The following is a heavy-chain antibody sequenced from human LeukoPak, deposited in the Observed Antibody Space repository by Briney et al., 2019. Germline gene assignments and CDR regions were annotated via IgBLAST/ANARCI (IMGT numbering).Heavy chain of an antibody. D-gene: IGHD6-13*01. V-gene: IGHV4-61*02. CDR2: IYTSGST. Sequence: PSQTLSLTCTVSGGSISSGSYYWSWIRQPAGKGLEWIGRIYTSGSTNYNPSLKSRVTISVDTSKNQFSLKLSSVTAADTAVYYCARRIAAAGPYYFDYWGQGTLVTVSS. CDR3: ARRIAAAGPYYFDY. CDR1: GGSISSGSYY. J-gene: IGHJ4*02.